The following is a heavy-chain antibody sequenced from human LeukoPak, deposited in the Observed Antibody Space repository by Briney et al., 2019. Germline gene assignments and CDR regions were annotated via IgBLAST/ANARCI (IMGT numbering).Heavy chain of an antibody. CDR1: GDSISRGDHY. J-gene: IGHJ4*02. D-gene: IGHD2-21*02. CDR3: ARDRYETAKDY. Sequence: PSETLSLTCSVSGDSISRGDHYWSWIRQPPGKGLEWIGYIYYSGSTYYIPSLKSRVTISMDTPKNQFSLQLTSVTAADTAVYYCARDRYETAKDYWGQGTLVTVSS. CDR2: IYYSGST. V-gene: IGHV4-30-4*08.